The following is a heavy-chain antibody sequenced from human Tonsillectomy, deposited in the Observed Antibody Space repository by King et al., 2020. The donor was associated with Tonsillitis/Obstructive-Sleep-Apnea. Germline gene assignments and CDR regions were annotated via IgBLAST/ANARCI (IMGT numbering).Heavy chain of an antibody. D-gene: IGHD3-3*01. V-gene: IGHV3-30*18. CDR1: GFTFSSSG. CDR3: AKALDFADYWYFDL. CDR2: VPYDGSYK. Sequence: VQLVESGGGVVQPGRSLRLSCAASGFTFSSSGMHWVRQAPDKGLEWVAVVPYDGSYKYSADSVKGRFTISRDNSKNTLYLQMNSLRAEDTAVYYCAKALDFADYWYFDLWGRGALVTVSS. J-gene: IGHJ2*01.